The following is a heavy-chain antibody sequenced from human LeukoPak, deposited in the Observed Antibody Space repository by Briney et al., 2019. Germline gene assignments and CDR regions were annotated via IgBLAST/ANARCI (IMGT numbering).Heavy chain of an antibody. CDR1: GYTFTGYA. Sequence: ASVKVSCKASGYTFTGYAMHWVRQAPGQRLEWMGWINAGNGNTKYSQKFQGRVTITADESTSTAYMELSSLRSEDTAVYYCARDPEQGSSGFHWGQGTLVTVSS. J-gene: IGHJ4*02. CDR3: ARDPEQGSSGFH. CDR2: INAGNGNT. V-gene: IGHV1-3*01. D-gene: IGHD6-19*01.